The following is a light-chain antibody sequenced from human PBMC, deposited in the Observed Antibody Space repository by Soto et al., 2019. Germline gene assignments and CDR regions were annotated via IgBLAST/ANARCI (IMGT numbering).Light chain of an antibody. CDR1: SSDVGGYNF. CDR3: SSYTSSSTVI. Sequence: QSALTQPASGSRSPGQSITISCTGTSSDVGGYNFVSWYQQHPGKAPKFIIYDVRNRPSGVSNRFSGSRSGNTASLTISGLQAEDETDYYCSSYTSSSTVIFGGGTKLTLL. V-gene: IGLV2-14*03. J-gene: IGLJ2*01. CDR2: DVR.